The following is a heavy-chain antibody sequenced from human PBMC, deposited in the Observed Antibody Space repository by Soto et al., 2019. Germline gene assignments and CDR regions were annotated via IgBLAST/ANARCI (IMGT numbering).Heavy chain of an antibody. D-gene: IGHD1-1*01. CDR1: GGSISSGDYY. J-gene: IGHJ4*02. Sequence: PSETLSLTCTVSGGSISSGDYYWSWIRQPPGKGLEWIGYIYYSGSTYYNPSLKSRVTISVDTSKNQFSLKLSSVTAADTAVYYCARVVHGWRDIDYSGQGTLVTVSS. CDR3: ARVVHGWRDIDY. V-gene: IGHV4-30-4*01. CDR2: IYYSGST.